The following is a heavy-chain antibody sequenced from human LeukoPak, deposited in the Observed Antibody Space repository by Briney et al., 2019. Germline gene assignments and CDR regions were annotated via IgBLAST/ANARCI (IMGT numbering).Heavy chain of an antibody. V-gene: IGHV1-46*01. CDR3: ARGLYYGFYYYYYGMDV. Sequence: ASVKVSCKASGYTFTSYYMHWVRQAPGQGLEWMGIINPSGGSTSYAQKFQGRVTMTRDTSTSAVYMELSSLRSEDTAVYYCARGLYYGFYYYYYGMDVWGQGTTVTVSS. CDR2: INPSGGST. CDR1: GYTFTSYY. D-gene: IGHD3-22*01. J-gene: IGHJ6*02.